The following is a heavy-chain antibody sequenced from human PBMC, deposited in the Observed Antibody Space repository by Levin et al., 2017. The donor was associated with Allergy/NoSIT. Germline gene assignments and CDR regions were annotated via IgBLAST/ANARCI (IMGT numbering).Heavy chain of an antibody. CDR1: GGSISNYY. D-gene: IGHD3-16*01. V-gene: IGHV4-59*01. CDR2: IYYSGST. Sequence: SETLSLTCTVSGGSISNYYWSWIRQPPGKGLEWIGYIYYSGSTNYNPSLTSRVTISLDTSKNQFSLKLSSVTAADTAVYYCARDKRGYSYGYSAFDIWGQGTMVTVSS. J-gene: IGHJ3*02. CDR3: ARDKRGYSYGYSAFDI.